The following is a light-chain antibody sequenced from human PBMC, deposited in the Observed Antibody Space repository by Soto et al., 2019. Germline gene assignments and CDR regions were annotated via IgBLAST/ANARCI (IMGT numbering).Light chain of an antibody. J-gene: IGLJ2*01. CDR3: QSYDSSLSGSV. V-gene: IGLV1-40*01. Sequence: QSVLSHPPSVSGARGQRVTISCTGSSSNIGAGYDVHWYQQLPGTAPKLLIYGNSNRPSGVPDRFSGSKSGTSASLAITGLQAEDEADYYCQSYDSSLSGSVFGGGTKVTVL. CDR2: GNS. CDR1: SSNIGAGYD.